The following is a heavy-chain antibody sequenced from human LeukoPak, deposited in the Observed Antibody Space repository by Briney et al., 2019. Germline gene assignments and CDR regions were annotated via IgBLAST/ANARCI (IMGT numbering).Heavy chain of an antibody. CDR1: GFTFSDHY. CDR2: TRNKANSYTT. CDR3: ATLLR. D-gene: IGHD2/OR15-2a*01. V-gene: IGHV3-72*01. Sequence: PGGSLRPSCAASGFTFSDHYMDWVRQAPGKGLEWVGRTRNKANSYTTEYAASVKGRFTISRDDSKNSLYLQMNSLKTEDTAVYYCATLLRWGQGTLVTVSS. J-gene: IGHJ4*02.